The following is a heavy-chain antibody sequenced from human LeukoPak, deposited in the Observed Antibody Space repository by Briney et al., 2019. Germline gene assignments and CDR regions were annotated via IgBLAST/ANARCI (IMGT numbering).Heavy chain of an antibody. CDR1: GSTFSSYG. Sequence: PGGSLRLSCAASGSTFSSYGMHWVRQAPGKGLEWVAFIRYDGSNKYYADSVKGRFTISRDNSKNTLYLQMNSLRAEDTAVYYCASDVLLWFGAGGMDVWGQGTTVTVSS. J-gene: IGHJ6*02. CDR2: IRYDGSNK. V-gene: IGHV3-30*02. CDR3: ASDVLLWFGAGGMDV. D-gene: IGHD3-10*01.